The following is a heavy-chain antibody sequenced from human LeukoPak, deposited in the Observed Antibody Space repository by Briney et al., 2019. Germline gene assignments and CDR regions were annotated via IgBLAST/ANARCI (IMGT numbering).Heavy chain of an antibody. CDR2: IKQSGGT. D-gene: IGHD3-3*01. CDR1: GDSKSYHK. CDR3: ANEWSAFDF. J-gene: IGHJ3*01. V-gene: IGHV4-59*11. Sequence: SETLSLTCTVSGDSKSYHKWSWIRQSPGKSLEWIGYIKQSGGTNYNPSIKSRVTISVDTSKNRFSLQLRSVTAADTAIYYCANEWSAFDFWGQGTMVTVSS.